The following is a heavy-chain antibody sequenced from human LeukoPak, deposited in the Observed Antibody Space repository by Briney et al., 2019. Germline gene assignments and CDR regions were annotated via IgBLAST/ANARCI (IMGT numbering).Heavy chain of an antibody. D-gene: IGHD4-17*01. CDR1: GYTFTSYG. J-gene: IGHJ4*02. Sequence: ASVKVSCKASGYTFTSYGISWVRQAPGQGLEWMGWISAYNGNTNYAQELQGRVTMTTDTSTSTAYMELRSLRSDDTAVYYCARDHFYGDYERRDYWGQGTLVTVSS. V-gene: IGHV1-18*01. CDR3: ARDHFYGDYERRDY. CDR2: ISAYNGNT.